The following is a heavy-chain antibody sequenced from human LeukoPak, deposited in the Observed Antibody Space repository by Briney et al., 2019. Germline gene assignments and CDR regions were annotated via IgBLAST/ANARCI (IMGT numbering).Heavy chain of an antibody. CDR1: GFTFSSYG. Sequence: PGGSLRLSCAASGFTFSSYGMHWVRQAPGKGLEWVAVIWYDGSNKYYADSVKGRFTISRDNSKNTLYLQMNSLRAEDTAVYYCAREGALLRYYGMDVWGKGTTVTVSS. V-gene: IGHV3-33*01. D-gene: IGHD1-26*01. J-gene: IGHJ6*04. CDR3: AREGALLRYYGMDV. CDR2: IWYDGSNK.